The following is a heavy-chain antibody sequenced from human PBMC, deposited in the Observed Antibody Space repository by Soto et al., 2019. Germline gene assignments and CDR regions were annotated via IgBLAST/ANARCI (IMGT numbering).Heavy chain of an antibody. CDR2: FNPEAGNT. Sequence: ASVKGSCKVSGYTLTELSIHWVRQAPGQGLEWMGCFNPEAGNTNYATKVQGRVTMTTDTSTSTAYMDLGSLTSDDTAVYYCVMVDNYVTPTPQDVWGQGTTVT. CDR1: GYTLTELS. V-gene: IGHV1-24*01. D-gene: IGHD3-16*01. CDR3: VMVDNYVTPTPQDV. J-gene: IGHJ6*02.